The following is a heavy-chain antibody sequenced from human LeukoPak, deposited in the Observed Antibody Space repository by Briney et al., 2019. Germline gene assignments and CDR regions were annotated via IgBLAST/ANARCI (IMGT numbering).Heavy chain of an antibody. CDR1: GFTFDGYA. CDR2: ISWNSGSI. J-gene: IGHJ6*02. CDR3: AKDAGWELPGYYYYYGMDV. V-gene: IGHV3-9*01. D-gene: IGHD1-26*01. Sequence: PTGGSLRLSCAASGFTFDGYAMHWVRQAPGKGLEWVSGISWNSGSIGYADSVKGRFTISRDNAKNSLYLQMNSLRAEDTALYYCAKDAGWELPGYYYYYGMDVWGQGTTVTVSS.